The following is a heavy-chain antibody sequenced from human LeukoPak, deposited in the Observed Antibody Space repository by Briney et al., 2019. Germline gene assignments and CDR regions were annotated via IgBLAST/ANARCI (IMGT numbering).Heavy chain of an antibody. CDR3: ARDHSLDHVD. CDR1: GYTFTGYY. Sequence: ATVELSCKAYGYTFTGYYMYWVLQAPGQGLEWTGWINPNSGGTNYAQKFQGRVTMTGYTSISTAYMELSRLRSDDTAVYYCARDHSLDHVDWGQGTLVTVSS. CDR2: INPNSGGT. J-gene: IGHJ4*02. V-gene: IGHV1-2*02. D-gene: IGHD3/OR15-3a*01.